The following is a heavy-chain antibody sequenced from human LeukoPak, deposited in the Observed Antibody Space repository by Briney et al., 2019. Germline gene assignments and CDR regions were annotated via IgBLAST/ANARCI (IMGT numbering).Heavy chain of an antibody. CDR2: IYYSGST. V-gene: IGHV4-31*03. Sequence: PSETLSLTCTVSGGSISSGGYYWSWIRQHPGKGLEWIGYIYYSGSTYYNPSLKSRVTISVDTSKNQFSLKLSSVTAADTAVYYCARGLRYSSSSPLFFDYWGQGTLVTVSS. J-gene: IGHJ4*02. CDR3: ARGLRYSSSSPLFFDY. CDR1: GGSISSGGYY. D-gene: IGHD6-6*01.